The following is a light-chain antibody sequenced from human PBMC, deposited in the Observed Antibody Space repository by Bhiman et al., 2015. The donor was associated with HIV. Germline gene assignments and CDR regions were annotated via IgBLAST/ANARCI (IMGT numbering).Light chain of an antibody. CDR1: SSNFGNYNY. CDR2: DVS. V-gene: IGLV2-14*03. J-gene: IGLJ2*01. CDR3: SSYMTNSLHVI. Sequence: QSALTQPASVSGSPGQSITISCTGTSSNFGNYNYVSWYQHQSGKVPKLMIYDVSERPSGVSHRFSGSKSGNTASLTISGLQDEDEADFYCSSYMTNSLHVIFGGGTRLTVL.